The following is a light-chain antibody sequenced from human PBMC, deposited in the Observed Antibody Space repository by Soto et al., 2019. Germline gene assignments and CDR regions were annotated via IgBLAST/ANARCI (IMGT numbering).Light chain of an antibody. J-gene: IGKJ4*01. CDR1: DDITNY. CDR3: QQLSRYPST. CDR2: DAS. V-gene: IGKV1-9*01. Sequence: IQWTQAPSSLSASVLYRVTVTCLASDDITNYLAWYHQKAGKAPKLLIYDASTLYSGVPSRFSGSGSGTDFTLTISGLQPEDFATYYCQQLSRYPSTFGGGTKVDIK.